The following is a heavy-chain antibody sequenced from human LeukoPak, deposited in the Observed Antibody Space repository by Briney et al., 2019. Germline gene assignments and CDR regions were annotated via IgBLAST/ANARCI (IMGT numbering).Heavy chain of an antibody. CDR1: GFTFSSYW. J-gene: IGHJ3*02. D-gene: IGHD3-10*01. V-gene: IGHV3-7*01. Sequence: PGGSLRLSCAASGFTFSSYWMSWVRQAPGKGLEWVANIKQDGSEKYYVDSVKGRFTISRDNAKNSLYLQMNSLRAEDTAVYYCARGHMVRGELIADAFDNWGQGTMVTVSS. CDR3: ARGHMVRGELIADAFDN. CDR2: IKQDGSEK.